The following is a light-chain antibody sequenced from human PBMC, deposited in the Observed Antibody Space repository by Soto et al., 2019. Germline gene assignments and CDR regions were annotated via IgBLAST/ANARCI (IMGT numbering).Light chain of an antibody. Sequence: DIQMNQSPSTLSASVVDTVTVTCRASQIVSGWLAWYQQKPGEAPKLLIYDASALPRGVPARFSGSGSGTKFTLTIASLQPDDFATYYCQQYETFSGTFGPGTKVDIK. V-gene: IGKV1-5*01. CDR1: QIVSGW. CDR3: QQYETFSGT. J-gene: IGKJ1*01. CDR2: DAS.